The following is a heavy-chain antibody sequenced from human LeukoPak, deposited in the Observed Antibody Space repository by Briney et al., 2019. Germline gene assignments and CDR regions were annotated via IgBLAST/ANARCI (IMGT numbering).Heavy chain of an antibody. CDR2: INPSGGST. CDR3: ARDREIVGARGYYFDY. CDR1: GYTFTGYY. J-gene: IGHJ4*02. D-gene: IGHD1-26*01. Sequence: ASVKVSCKASGYTFTGYYMHWVRQAPGQGLEWMGIINPSGGSTSYAQKFQGRVTMTRDTSTSTVYMELSSLRSEDTAVYYCARDREIVGARGYYFDYWGQGTLVTVSS. V-gene: IGHV1-46*01.